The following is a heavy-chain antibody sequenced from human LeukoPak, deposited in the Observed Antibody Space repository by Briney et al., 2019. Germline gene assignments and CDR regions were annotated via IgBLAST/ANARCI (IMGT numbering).Heavy chain of an antibody. CDR3: ARDRQWFGELKSPFDY. V-gene: IGHV1-18*04. Sequence: GASVKVSCKTSGYTFTSYGISWVRQAPGQGLEWMGWISAYNGNTNYVQKLQGRVTMTTDTSTSTAYMELRSLRSDDTAVYYCARDRQWFGELKSPFDYWGQGTLVTVSP. CDR2: ISAYNGNT. CDR1: GYTFTSYG. D-gene: IGHD3-10*01. J-gene: IGHJ4*02.